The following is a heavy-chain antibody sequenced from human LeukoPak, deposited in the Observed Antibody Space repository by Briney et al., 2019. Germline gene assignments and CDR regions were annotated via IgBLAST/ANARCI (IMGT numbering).Heavy chain of an antibody. CDR2: TIAIFGTP. CDR1: GGTLNSYA. V-gene: IGHV1-69*05. D-gene: IGHD2-2*01. Sequence: SVKVSCKASGGTLNSYAFSWVRQAPGQGLEWMGGTIAIFGTPNYAQRFQDRVSITKDESTNTVYMELSNLRSDDTAVYYCARGWDCDTTNCYLLQDWGQGTLVIVSS. J-gene: IGHJ1*01. CDR3: ARGWDCDTTNCYLLQD.